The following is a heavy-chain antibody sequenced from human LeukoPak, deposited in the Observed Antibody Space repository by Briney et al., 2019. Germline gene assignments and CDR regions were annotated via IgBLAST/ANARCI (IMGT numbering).Heavy chain of an antibody. V-gene: IGHV1-69*05. CDR2: IIPIFGTA. CDR3: AGEVQLERENWFDP. CDR1: GGTFSGYA. D-gene: IGHD1-1*01. Sequence: ASVKVACKASGGTFSGYAISWVRHAPGQGLEWMGGIIPIFGTANYAQKFQGRVTITTDESTSTAYMELSSLRSEDTAVYYCAGEVQLERENWFDPWGQGTLVTVSS. J-gene: IGHJ5*02.